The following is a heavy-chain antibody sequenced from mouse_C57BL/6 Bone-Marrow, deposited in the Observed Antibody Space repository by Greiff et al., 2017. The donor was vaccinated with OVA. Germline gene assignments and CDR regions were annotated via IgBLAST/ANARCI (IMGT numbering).Heavy chain of an antibody. CDR2: IDPSYSYT. J-gene: IGHJ3*01. CDR1: GYTFTSYW. CDR3: AREAQSPWFAY. Sequence: QVQLQQPGAELVRPGTSVKLSCKASGYTFTSYWMHWVKQRPGQGLEWIGVIDPSYSYTNYNQKFKGKATLTVDTSSSTAYMQLSSLTSEDSAVYYCAREAQSPWFAYWGQGTLVTVSA. V-gene: IGHV1-59*01. D-gene: IGHD3-2*02.